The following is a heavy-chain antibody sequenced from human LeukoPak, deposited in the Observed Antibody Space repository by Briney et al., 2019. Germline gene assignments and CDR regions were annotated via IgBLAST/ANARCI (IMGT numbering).Heavy chain of an antibody. Sequence: ASVKVSCKASGYIFTRYGISWVRQAPGQGLEWMGWISAHYGNTNYAQKFQGRLTMTTGTSTNTAYMELRSLRPDDTAVYYCARDFFHGHCSGLSCFLLDYWGQGSLVTVSS. V-gene: IGHV1-18*01. CDR2: ISAHYGNT. CDR3: ARDFFHGHCSGLSCFLLDY. D-gene: IGHD2-15*01. CDR1: GYIFTRYG. J-gene: IGHJ4*02.